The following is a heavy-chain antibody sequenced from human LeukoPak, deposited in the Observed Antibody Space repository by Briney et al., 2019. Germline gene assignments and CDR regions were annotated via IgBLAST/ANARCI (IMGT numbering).Heavy chain of an antibody. CDR2: ISHSGST. Sequence: SETLSLTCAVSGGSITSGGYSWSWIRQPPGKGLEWIGHISHSGSTFYTSSLKSRVTISVDRSKNQFSLKLSSVTAADTAVYYCARDRISWYFDLWGRGTLVTVSS. J-gene: IGHJ2*01. CDR3: ARDRISWYFDL. V-gene: IGHV4-30-2*01. D-gene: IGHD3-22*01. CDR1: GGSITSGGYS.